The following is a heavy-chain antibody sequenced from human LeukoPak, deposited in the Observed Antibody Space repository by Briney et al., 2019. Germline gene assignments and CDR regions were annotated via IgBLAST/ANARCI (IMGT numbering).Heavy chain of an antibody. CDR2: VYYSGNT. D-gene: IGHD6-13*01. Sequence: SETLSLTCTVSGDYISSTNSFWAWIRQPPGKGLEWIGNVYYSGNTHYNPSLKSRVTILLDTSKNQFSLRLTSVTPEDTAVYYCASGGYSIKLNWGEGTLVTVSS. CDR1: GDYISSTNSF. V-gene: IGHV4-39*01. CDR3: ASGGYSIKLN. J-gene: IGHJ4*02.